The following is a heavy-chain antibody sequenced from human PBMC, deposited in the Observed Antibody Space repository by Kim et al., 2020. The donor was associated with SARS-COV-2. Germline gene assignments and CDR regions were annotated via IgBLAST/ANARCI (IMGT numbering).Heavy chain of an antibody. Sequence: GGSLRLSCAASGFTFSSYAMHWVRQAPGKGLERVAVISYDGSNKYYADSVKGRFTISRDNSKNTLYLQMNSPRAEDTAVYYCARDQRYSSSWQHYYYYG. CDR3: ARDQRYSSSWQHYYYYG. CDR2: ISYDGSNK. J-gene: IGHJ6*01. D-gene: IGHD6-13*01. CDR1: GFTFSSYA. V-gene: IGHV3-30-3*01.